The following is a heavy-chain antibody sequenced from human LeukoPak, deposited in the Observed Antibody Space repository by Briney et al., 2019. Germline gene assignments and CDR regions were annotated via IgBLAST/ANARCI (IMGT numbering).Heavy chain of an antibody. D-gene: IGHD6-19*01. CDR3: AALSSGSGWYYFDY. CDR1: GGSFSGYY. Sequence: SETLSLTCAVYGGSFSGYYWSWIRLPPGKGLEWIGEINHSGSTNYNPSLKSRVTISVDTSKNQFSLKLSSVTAADTAVYYCAALSSGSGWYYFDYWGQGTLVTVSS. V-gene: IGHV4-34*01. CDR2: INHSGST. J-gene: IGHJ4*02.